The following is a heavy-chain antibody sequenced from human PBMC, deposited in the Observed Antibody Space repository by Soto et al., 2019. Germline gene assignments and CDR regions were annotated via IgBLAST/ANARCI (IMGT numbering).Heavy chain of an antibody. CDR1: GGTFRNYP. CDR3: ARGPLVVLNYFES. CDR2: IFPLTDIP. J-gene: IGHJ4*02. V-gene: IGHV1-69*02. Sequence: QVQLVQSGTEVNKPGSSVKVFCKASGGTFRNYPINWVRQAPGQGLEWMGSIFPLTDIPDYAQKFQARLTISADKSTSTAYMALSSLTADDPAMYYCARGPLVVLNYFESWGQGTLVTVSS.